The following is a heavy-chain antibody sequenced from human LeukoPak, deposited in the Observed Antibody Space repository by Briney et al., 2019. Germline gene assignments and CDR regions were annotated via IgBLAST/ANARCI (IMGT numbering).Heavy chain of an antibody. V-gene: IGHV4-4*07. Sequence: PSETLSLICTVSGGSISSYYWSWIRQPAGKGLEWIGRIYTSGSTNYNPSLKSRVTISVDTSKNQFSLKLSSVTAADTAVYYCARAPRYYYDSSGYMVDYWGQGTLVTVSS. D-gene: IGHD3-22*01. CDR2: IYTSGST. CDR3: ARAPRYYYDSSGYMVDY. CDR1: GGSISSYY. J-gene: IGHJ4*02.